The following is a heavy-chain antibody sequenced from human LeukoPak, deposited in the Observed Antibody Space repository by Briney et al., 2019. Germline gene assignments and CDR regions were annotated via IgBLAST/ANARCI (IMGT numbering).Heavy chain of an antibody. Sequence: GGSLRLSCAASGFTFSSYEMNWVRQAPGKGLEWVSYISSSGSTIYYADPVKGRFTVSRDNAKNSLYLQMNSLRAEDTAVYYCARDRAIAVAGGDYGMDVWGQGTTVTVSS. V-gene: IGHV3-48*03. CDR2: ISSSGSTI. D-gene: IGHD6-19*01. CDR3: ARDRAIAVAGGDYGMDV. J-gene: IGHJ6*02. CDR1: GFTFSSYE.